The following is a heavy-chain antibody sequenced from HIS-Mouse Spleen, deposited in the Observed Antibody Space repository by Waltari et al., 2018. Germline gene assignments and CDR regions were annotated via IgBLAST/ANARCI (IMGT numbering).Heavy chain of an antibody. Sequence: QITLKESGPTLVKPTQTLTLTCTFSGFSLSTSGVGVGWILQPPGKALEWLALIYLDDSNRYSKTLKSRLTITKDTSKNQVVRTMTNMDPVDTATYYCAHRHPGVVDAFDSWGQGTMVTVSS. J-gene: IGHJ3*02. CDR2: IYLDDSN. V-gene: IGHV2-5*02. CDR3: AHRHPGVVDAFDS. CDR1: GFSLSTSGVG. D-gene: IGHD3-3*01.